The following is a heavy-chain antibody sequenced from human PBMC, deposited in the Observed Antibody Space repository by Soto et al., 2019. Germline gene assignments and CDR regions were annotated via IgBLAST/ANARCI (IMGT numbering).Heavy chain of an antibody. CDR2: IYYTGTT. CDR3: GRLGGYYQAFDQ. Sequence: SETLSLPCSVSGSPISSYYWGWFRLPPGQGLQWVGYIYYTGTTSYNPSLKGRVTVSLDTSKKQFSLKLRSVTAADTAVYFCGRLGGYYQAFDQWGQGALVTVSS. D-gene: IGHD3-22*01. J-gene: IGHJ4*01. V-gene: IGHV4-59*08. CDR1: GSPISSYY.